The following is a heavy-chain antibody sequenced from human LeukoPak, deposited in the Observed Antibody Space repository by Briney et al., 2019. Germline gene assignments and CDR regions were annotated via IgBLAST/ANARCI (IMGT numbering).Heavy chain of an antibody. D-gene: IGHD3-10*01. Sequence: TGGSLRLSCAASEFTFRSYAMSWVRQAPGKGLEWVSAISGGVGTSYTSDYADSVKGRFTISRDNSKNTLYLQLNSLRAEDTALYYCARQGSGIFYNVVDVWGRGTTVTVSS. J-gene: IGHJ6*02. CDR1: EFTFRSYA. V-gene: IGHV3-23*01. CDR3: ARQGSGIFYNVVDV. CDR2: ISGGVGTS.